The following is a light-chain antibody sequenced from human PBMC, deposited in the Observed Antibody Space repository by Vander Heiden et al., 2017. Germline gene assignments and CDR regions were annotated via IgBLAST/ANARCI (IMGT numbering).Light chain of an antibody. Sequence: DIVLPQSPRSLSLSPAERATLSCRSSQSVSSSYLAWYQQKPGQAPRLLIYGASSRATGIPDRFSGSGSGTDFTLTISRLEPEDFAVYYCQQYGSSPPYTFGQGTKLEIK. CDR2: GAS. V-gene: IGKV3-20*01. CDR1: QSVSSSY. CDR3: QQYGSSPPYT. J-gene: IGKJ2*01.